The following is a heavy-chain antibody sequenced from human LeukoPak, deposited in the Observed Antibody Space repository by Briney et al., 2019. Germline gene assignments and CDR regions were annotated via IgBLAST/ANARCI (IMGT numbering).Heavy chain of an antibody. CDR3: ARDRSSYEYYFDH. Sequence: GGSLRLSCAASGFIFSNYAMHWVRQAPGKGLEWVAVISYDGSNKYYADSVKGRFTISRDNPKNTLYLQMNSLRAEDTAVFYCARDRSSYEYYFDHWGQGTLVTVSS. D-gene: IGHD5-12*01. CDR2: ISYDGSNK. CDR1: GFIFSNYA. J-gene: IGHJ4*02. V-gene: IGHV3-30-3*01.